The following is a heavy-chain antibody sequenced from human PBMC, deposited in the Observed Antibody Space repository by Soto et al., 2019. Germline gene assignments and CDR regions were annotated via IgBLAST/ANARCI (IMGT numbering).Heavy chain of an antibody. Sequence: KSSETLSLTCTVSGGSVSSGSYYWSWIRQPPGKGLEWIGYIYYSGSTNYNPSLKSRVTISVDTSRNQFSLKLSSVTAADTAVYYCARDASPKANFLDYWGQGTLVTVSS. D-gene: IGHD1-1*01. J-gene: IGHJ4*02. CDR2: IYYSGST. V-gene: IGHV4-61*01. CDR1: GGSVSSGSYY. CDR3: ARDASPKANFLDY.